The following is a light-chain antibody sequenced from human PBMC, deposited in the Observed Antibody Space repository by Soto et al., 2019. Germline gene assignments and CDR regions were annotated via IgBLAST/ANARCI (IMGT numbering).Light chain of an antibody. CDR2: GAS. V-gene: IGKV3-15*01. CDR1: QSVSNN. J-gene: IGKJ1*01. Sequence: EIVMTQSPATLSVSPGERATLSCRASQSVSNNLAWYQKKPGQAPRLLIYGASTRATGIPARFSGSGSGTEFTLTISSLXXXXXXXXXXXXXXNWWTFGQGTRVDIK. CDR3: XXXXNWWT.